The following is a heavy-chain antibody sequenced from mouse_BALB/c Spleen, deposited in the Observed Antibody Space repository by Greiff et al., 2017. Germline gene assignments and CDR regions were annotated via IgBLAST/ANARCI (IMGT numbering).Heavy chain of an antibody. D-gene: IGHD2-14*01. CDR2: INPSTGYT. Sequence: QVQLQQSGAELAKPGASVKMSCKASGYTFTSYWMHWVKQRPGQGLEWIGYINPSTGYTEYNQKFKDKATLTADKSSSTAYMQLSSLTSEDSAVYYCARADYRYDYWYFDVWGAGTTVTVSS. V-gene: IGHV1-7*01. CDR1: GYTFTSYW. J-gene: IGHJ1*01. CDR3: ARADYRYDYWYFDV.